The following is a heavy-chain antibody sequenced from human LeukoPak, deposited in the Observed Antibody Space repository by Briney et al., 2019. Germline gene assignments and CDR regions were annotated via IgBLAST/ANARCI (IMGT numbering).Heavy chain of an antibody. CDR1: GFTFSSYS. D-gene: IGHD3-3*01. V-gene: IGHV3-48*01. CDR2: ISSSSSTI. Sequence: GGSLRLSCAASGFTFSSYSMNWVRQAPGKGLEWVSYISSSSSTIYYADSVKSRFAISRDNAKNSLYLQMNSLRAEDTAVYYCARDPGVRFLEWSLDYWGQGTLVTVSS. CDR3: ARDPGVRFLEWSLDY. J-gene: IGHJ4*02.